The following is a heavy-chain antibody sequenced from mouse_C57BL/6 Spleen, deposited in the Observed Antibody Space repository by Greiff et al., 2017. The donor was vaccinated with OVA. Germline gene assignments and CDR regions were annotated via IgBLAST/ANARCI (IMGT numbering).Heavy chain of an antibody. D-gene: IGHD1-1*01. V-gene: IGHV1-69*01. CDR3: ARGGTTVVPYFDY. J-gene: IGHJ2*01. CDR2: IDPSDSYT. CDR1: GYTFTSYW. Sequence: QVQLQQPGAELVMPGASVKLSCKASGYTFTSYWMHWVKQRPGQGLEWIGEIDPSDSYTNYNQKFKGKSTLTVDKSSSTAYMQLSSLTSEDSAVYYCARGGTTVVPYFDYWGQGTTLTVSS.